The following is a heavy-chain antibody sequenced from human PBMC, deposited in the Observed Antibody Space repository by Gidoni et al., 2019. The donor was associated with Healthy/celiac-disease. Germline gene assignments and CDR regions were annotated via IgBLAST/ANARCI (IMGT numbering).Heavy chain of an antibody. V-gene: IGHV3-21*01. D-gene: IGHD2-15*01. CDR1: GFTFMSYS. J-gene: IGHJ3*02. CDR2: ISSSSSYI. CDR3: ARDRPNIVVVVAATQGAFDI. Sequence: EVQRGESGGGLVKPGGSLRLSCAASGFTFMSYSMNWVRQAPGKGLEWVSSISSSSSYIYYADTVRGRFTISRDNAKNSLYLQMNSLRAEDTAVYYCARDRPNIVVVVAATQGAFDIWGQGTMVTVSS.